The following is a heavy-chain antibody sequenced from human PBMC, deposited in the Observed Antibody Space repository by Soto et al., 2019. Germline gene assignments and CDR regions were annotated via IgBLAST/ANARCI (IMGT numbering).Heavy chain of an antibody. J-gene: IGHJ5*02. Sequence: SETLSLTCTVSGGSIISSSYYWVWTRQPPGKGLEWIGSIYYSGSTIYNPSLKSRVTISVDTSKNQFSLKLSSVTAADTAVYYCASAGLAVAGNPEKRGKTFDPWGQGTLVTVSS. CDR1: GGSIISSSYY. CDR3: ASAGLAVAGNPEKRGKTFDP. V-gene: IGHV4-39*07. D-gene: IGHD6-19*01. CDR2: IYYSGST.